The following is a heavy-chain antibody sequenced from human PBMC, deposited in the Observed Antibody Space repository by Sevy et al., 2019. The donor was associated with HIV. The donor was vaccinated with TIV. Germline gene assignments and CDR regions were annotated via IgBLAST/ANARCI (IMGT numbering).Heavy chain of an antibody. CDR2: IYYSGST. CDR1: GGSISSYY. J-gene: IGHJ4*02. CDR3: ARDGDSSGL. D-gene: IGHD6-19*01. V-gene: IGHV4-59*13. Sequence: SETLSLTCTVSGGSISSYYWSWIRQPPGKGLEWIGYIYYSGSTNYNPSLKSRVNISVDTSKNQFSLKLSSVTAADTDVYYCARDGDSSGLWGQGTLVTVSS.